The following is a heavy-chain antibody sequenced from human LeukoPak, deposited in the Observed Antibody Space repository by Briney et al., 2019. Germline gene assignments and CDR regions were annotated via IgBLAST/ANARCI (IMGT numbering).Heavy chain of an antibody. CDR1: DFTFSNAW. CDR2: INHNGNVN. V-gene: IGHV3-7*03. J-gene: IGHJ6*02. Sequence: GGSLRLSCAASDFTFSNAWMNWARQAPGKGLEWVASINHNGNVNYYVDSVKGRFTISRDNAKNSLYLQMSNLRAEDTAVYFCARGGGLDVWGQGATVTVSS. CDR3: ARGGGLDV. D-gene: IGHD3-16*01.